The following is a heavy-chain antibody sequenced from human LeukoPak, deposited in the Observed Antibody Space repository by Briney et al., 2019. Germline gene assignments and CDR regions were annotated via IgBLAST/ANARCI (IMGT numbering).Heavy chain of an antibody. J-gene: IGHJ6*03. CDR1: GYTFTSYG. D-gene: IGHD3-16*01. CDR3: ARGGTPSYYYYMDV. CDR2: ISVYNDKT. Sequence: ASVKVSCKASGYTFTSYGITWVRQAPGEGLEWMGWISVYNDKTNYAQKVQGRVTMTTETSTSTAYMELRSLRSDDTAVYYCARGGTPSYYYYMDVWGKGTTVTISS. V-gene: IGHV1-18*01.